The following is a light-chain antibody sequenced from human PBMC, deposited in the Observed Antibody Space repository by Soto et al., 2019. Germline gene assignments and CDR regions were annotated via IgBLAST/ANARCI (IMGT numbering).Light chain of an antibody. CDR1: QSVMKND. Sequence: EIVLTQSTGTLSVSPGERVTLSCRASQSVMKNDLAWYQQKPGQAPRLLIFGASTRAAGIPERFSGSGSGTDFTLTISRLEPEDIAVYYCQQYGTSRVTFGQGTRLDIK. CDR3: QQYGTSRVT. J-gene: IGKJ5*01. V-gene: IGKV3-20*01. CDR2: GAS.